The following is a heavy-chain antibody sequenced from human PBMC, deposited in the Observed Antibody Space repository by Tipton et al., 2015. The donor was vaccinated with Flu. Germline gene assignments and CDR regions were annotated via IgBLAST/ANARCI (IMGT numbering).Heavy chain of an antibody. V-gene: IGHV3-30*02. Sequence: QLVQSGGGVVQPGGSLRLSCAASGFAFSGYGMHWVRQAPGKGLEWVAFIRHDGSDKYYPDSVKGRFTISRDDSKNALYLLINSLKTEDTAVYYCAKDGWDTSGWYPFDCWGQGTLVTVSS. D-gene: IGHD6-19*01. CDR3: AKDGWDTSGWYPFDC. CDR1: GFAFSGYG. J-gene: IGHJ4*02. CDR2: IRHDGSDK.